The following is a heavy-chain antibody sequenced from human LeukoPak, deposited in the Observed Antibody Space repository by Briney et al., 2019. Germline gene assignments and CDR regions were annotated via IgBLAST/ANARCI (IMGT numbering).Heavy chain of an antibody. CDR1: GGSFSGCY. CDR3: ARDLGY. V-gene: IGHV4-59*01. J-gene: IGHJ4*02. CDR2: IYYSGST. Sequence: SETLSLTCAVYGGSFSGCYWSWIRQPPGKGLEWIGYIYYSGSTNYNPSLKRRVTISVDTSKNQFSLKLSSVTAADTAVYYCARDLGYWGQGTLVTVSS.